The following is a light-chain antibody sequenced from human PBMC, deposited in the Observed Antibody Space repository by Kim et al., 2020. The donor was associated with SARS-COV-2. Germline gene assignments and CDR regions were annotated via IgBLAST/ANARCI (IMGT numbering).Light chain of an antibody. CDR3: HQYGGSPPYT. J-gene: IGKJ2*01. V-gene: IGKV3-20*01. Sequence: PGQPATLFCMASQSVSSTYLAWYQQKPGQAPSLLIAGASSRATGIPDRFSGSGSGTVFTLTISRLAPEDFAVYYCHQYGGSPPYTFGQGTKLEIK. CDR2: GAS. CDR1: QSVSSTY.